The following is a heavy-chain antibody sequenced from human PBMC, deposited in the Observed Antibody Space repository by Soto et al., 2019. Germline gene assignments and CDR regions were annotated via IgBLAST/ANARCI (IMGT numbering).Heavy chain of an antibody. V-gene: IGHV3-48*02. CDR3: ARAIRGFSYVVDY. J-gene: IGHJ4*02. D-gene: IGHD5-18*01. CDR2: ISGSGATK. Sequence: LRLSCAASGFTFSSHSIKWVRQAPGKGLEWVSYISGSGATKYYADSVKGRFTISRDNARNSLYLQMSSLSDEDTAVYYCARAIRGFSYVVDYWGQGTLVTVSS. CDR1: GFTFSSHS.